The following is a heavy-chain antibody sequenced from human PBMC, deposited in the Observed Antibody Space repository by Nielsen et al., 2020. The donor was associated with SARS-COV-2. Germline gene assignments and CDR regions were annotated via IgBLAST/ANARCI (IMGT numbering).Heavy chain of an antibody. CDR1: GGTFSSYA. Sequence: SVKVSCKASGGTFSSYAISWVRQAPGQGLEWMGGIIPIFGTANYAQKFQGRVTITADESTNTAYMQLSSLRSEDTAVYYCARHDYGGNSPIDSWGQGTLVTVSS. CDR3: ARHDYGGNSPIDS. D-gene: IGHD4-23*01. J-gene: IGHJ4*02. V-gene: IGHV1-69*13. CDR2: IIPIFGTA.